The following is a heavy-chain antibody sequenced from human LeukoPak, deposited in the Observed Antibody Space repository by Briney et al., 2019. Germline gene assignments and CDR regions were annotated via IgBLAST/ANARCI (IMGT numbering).Heavy chain of an antibody. V-gene: IGHV3-23*01. CDR1: EFTFSSYG. D-gene: IGHD3-16*01. Sequence: TGGSLRLSCAASEFTFSSYGMSWVRQAPGKGLEWVSAISGGGESTYYADSVKGSFTISRDNSNHTLYLQMNSLRADDTAVYYCAKDRGRYARLGFDCWGQGTLVTVSS. CDR3: AKDRGRYARLGFDC. J-gene: IGHJ4*02. CDR2: ISGGGEST.